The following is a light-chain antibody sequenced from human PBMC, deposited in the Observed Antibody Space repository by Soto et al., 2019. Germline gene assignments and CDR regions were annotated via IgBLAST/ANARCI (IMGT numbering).Light chain of an antibody. V-gene: IGKV1-16*02. J-gene: IGKJ2*01. CDR3: QQYKTFPPT. CDR2: AAS. Sequence: DIQMTQSPSSLSASVGDRVTITCRASQDISNYLAWYQQKPDKAPKSLIYAASNLEIGAPSKFSGSGSGTDFTLTITSLYPEDFAIYYCQQYKTFPPTFGQGTKVDMK. CDR1: QDISNY.